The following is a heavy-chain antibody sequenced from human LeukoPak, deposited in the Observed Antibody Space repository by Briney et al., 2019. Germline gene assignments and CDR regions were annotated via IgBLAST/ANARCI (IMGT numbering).Heavy chain of an antibody. Sequence: ASVKVSCKASGYTISNYAFTWVRQAPGQGLEWLGWINPNSGGTNYAQKFQGRVTMARDTSINTAYMELSRLGSDDTAVYYCARGSGSHDYWGQGALVTVSS. J-gene: IGHJ4*02. V-gene: IGHV1-2*02. CDR3: ARGSGSHDY. CDR1: GYTISNYA. D-gene: IGHD2-15*01. CDR2: INPNSGGT.